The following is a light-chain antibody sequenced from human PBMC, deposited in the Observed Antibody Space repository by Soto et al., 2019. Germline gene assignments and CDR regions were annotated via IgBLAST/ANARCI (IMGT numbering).Light chain of an antibody. Sequence: DIQMTQSPASLSASIGDRVIITCRASQSISNYLNWYQHKPGRAPKFLIYAASSLQSGVPSRFSGSGSGTDFTLTFSTLQREDFGTYFCKQIFSSSWTFGQGTKVE. CDR3: KQIFSSSWT. V-gene: IGKV1-39*01. CDR2: AAS. CDR1: QSISNY. J-gene: IGKJ1*01.